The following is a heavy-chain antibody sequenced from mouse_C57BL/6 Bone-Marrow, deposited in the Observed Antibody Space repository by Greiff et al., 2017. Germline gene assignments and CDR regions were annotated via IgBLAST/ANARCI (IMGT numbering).Heavy chain of an antibody. D-gene: IGHD1-1*01. Sequence: QVQLQQPGAELVKPGASVKVSCKASGYTFASYWMHWVKQRPGQGLEWIGRIHPSDGDTNYNQKFKGKATLTVDKSSSTAYMQLSSLTSEDSAVYYCAIWGTAVGAEGFDYWCRGTALTVSS. CDR3: AIWGTAVGAEGFDY. J-gene: IGHJ2*01. CDR2: IHPSDGDT. CDR1: GYTFASYW. V-gene: IGHV1-74*01.